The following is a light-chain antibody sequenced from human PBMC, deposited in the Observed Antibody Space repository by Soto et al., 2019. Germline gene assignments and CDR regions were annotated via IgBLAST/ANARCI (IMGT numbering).Light chain of an antibody. J-gene: IGKJ2*01. CDR1: QSFSSW. Sequence: DIQMTQSPSTLSASVGDRVTITCRASQSFSSWLAWYQQKPGKAPNLLIYKASSLESGVPSRFSGSGSGTEFTLTISSLQPDDFATYYCQQYHSYPYTFGQGTKLEIK. CDR3: QQYHSYPYT. CDR2: KAS. V-gene: IGKV1-5*03.